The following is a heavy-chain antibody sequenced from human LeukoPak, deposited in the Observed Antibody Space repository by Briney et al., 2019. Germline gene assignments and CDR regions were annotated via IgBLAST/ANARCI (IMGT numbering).Heavy chain of an antibody. J-gene: IGHJ3*02. CDR3: TRTQEDGNSVLERAFDI. V-gene: IGHV3-49*03. CDR2: IRSKAYGGTT. CDR1: GFTLGDYA. Sequence: GGSLRLSCTASGFTLGDYAMSWFRQAPGKGLEWVGFIRSKAYGGTTEYAASVKGRFTISRDDSKSIAYLQMNSLKTEDTAVYYCTRTQEDGNSVLERAFDIWGQGTMVTVSS. D-gene: IGHD4-23*01.